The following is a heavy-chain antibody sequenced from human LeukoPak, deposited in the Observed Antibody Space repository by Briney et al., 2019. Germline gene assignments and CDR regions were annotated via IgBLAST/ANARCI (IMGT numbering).Heavy chain of an antibody. CDR2: IYYSGST. D-gene: IGHD2-2*01. V-gene: IGHV4-30-4*08. Sequence: PSETLSLTCTVSGGSISSGDYYWSWIRQPPGTGLEWIGYIYYSGSTYYNPSLKSRVTISVDTSKNQFSLKLSSVTAADTAVYYCARVVPAANYYYYCYMDVWGKGTTVTVSS. CDR3: ARVVPAANYYYYCYMDV. CDR1: GGSISSGDYY. J-gene: IGHJ6*03.